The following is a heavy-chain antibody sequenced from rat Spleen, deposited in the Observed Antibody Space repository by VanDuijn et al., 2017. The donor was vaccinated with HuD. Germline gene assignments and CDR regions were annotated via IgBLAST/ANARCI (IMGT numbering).Heavy chain of an antibody. CDR3: ARMYTTDYYYGDWYFDF. CDR1: GFTFSNYG. CDR2: ISPSGGST. D-gene: IGHD1-6*01. J-gene: IGHJ1*01. V-gene: IGHV5-19*01. Sequence: EVQLVESGGGLVQPGRSLKLSCAASGFTFSNYGMHWIRQAPTKGLEWVASISPSGGSTYYRDSVKGRFTISRDNAKSTLYLQMDSLRSEDTATYYCARMYTTDYYYGDWYFDFWGPGTMVTVSS.